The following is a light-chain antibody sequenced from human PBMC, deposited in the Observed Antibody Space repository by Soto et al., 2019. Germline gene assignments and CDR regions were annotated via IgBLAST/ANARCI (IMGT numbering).Light chain of an antibody. Sequence: DIQMTQSPSSLSASIVDRVTITCRASQSVRTHLNWYHQKPGKAPELLIYAASSLQAGVPSRFSGSGSGTDFTLTISSLHPEDFGDYYCQQSYSPPRTFGQGTNLEIK. V-gene: IGKV1-39*01. CDR2: AAS. CDR3: QQSYSPPRT. J-gene: IGKJ2*01. CDR1: QSVRTH.